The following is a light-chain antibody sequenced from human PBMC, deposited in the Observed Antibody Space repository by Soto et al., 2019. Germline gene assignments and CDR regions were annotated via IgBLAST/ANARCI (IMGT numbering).Light chain of an antibody. CDR1: QSTISW. CDR2: DAS. Sequence: DIDMTQSPATLSVSAGDRVSLTCRASQSTISWLAWYQQKPGIAPKLLIYDASTLESGVPSRFSGSGSGTEFNLTISSLQPEDFATYYCQQYNSWIWTFGRGTKVDIK. J-gene: IGKJ1*01. CDR3: QQYNSWIWT. V-gene: IGKV1-5*01.